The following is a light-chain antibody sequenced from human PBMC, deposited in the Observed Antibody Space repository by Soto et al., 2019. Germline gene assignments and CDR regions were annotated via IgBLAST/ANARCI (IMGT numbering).Light chain of an antibody. CDR1: SSDGGGYHY. V-gene: IGLV2-14*01. CDR3: NSYTSSSTLL. Sequence: QSALTQPASVSGSPGQSFPLSCTGTSSDGGGYHYVSWYQQHPGQAPKLMIYDVSNRPSGVSNRCSGSKSGNTASLTISGLQAEDEADYDCNSYTSSSTLLFGGGTKLTVL. J-gene: IGLJ2*01. CDR2: DVS.